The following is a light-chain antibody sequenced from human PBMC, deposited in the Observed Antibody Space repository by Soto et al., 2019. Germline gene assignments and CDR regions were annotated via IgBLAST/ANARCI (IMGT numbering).Light chain of an antibody. J-gene: IGKJ2*01. CDR3: LHHNGYPPV. Sequence: DIQMTQSPSSLSASVGDTVTITCRASQHITNDCAWYQQKAGRAPKCLILLASRLQTGVPSRFSGSGSGTEFTLTISNLQPKDSATYYCLHHNGYPPVFGQGTKVEIK. CDR2: LAS. CDR1: QHITND. V-gene: IGKV1-17*02.